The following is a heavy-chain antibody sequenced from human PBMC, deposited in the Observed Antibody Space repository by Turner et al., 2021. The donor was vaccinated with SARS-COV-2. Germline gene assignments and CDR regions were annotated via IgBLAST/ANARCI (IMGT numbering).Heavy chain of an antibody. CDR1: NW. Sequence: NWWSWVRQPPGRGLEWIGEINHSGNTNYNPSLKSRVTISVDKSKNHFSLKLSSVTAADTAVYYCARRYCSGGSCSNFDYWGQGTLVTVSS. D-gene: IGHD2-15*01. J-gene: IGHJ4*02. CDR3: ARRYCSGGSCSNFDY. CDR2: INHSGNT. V-gene: IGHV4-4*02.